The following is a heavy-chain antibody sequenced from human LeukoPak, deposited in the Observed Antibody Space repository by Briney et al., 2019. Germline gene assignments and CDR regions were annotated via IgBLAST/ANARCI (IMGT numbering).Heavy chain of an antibody. CDR3: ARSTSGYCSGVTCYLDS. Sequence: ASVKVSCKASGYTFTSYYMHWVRQAPGQGLEYMGWMNPHSGGTDSAQQFQGRVTMTRDTSITTAYLELSSLRSDDTAVYFCARSTSGYCSGVTCYLDSWGQGTLVTVSS. CDR1: GYTFTSYY. D-gene: IGHD2-15*01. J-gene: IGHJ4*02. V-gene: IGHV1-2*02. CDR2: MNPHSGGT.